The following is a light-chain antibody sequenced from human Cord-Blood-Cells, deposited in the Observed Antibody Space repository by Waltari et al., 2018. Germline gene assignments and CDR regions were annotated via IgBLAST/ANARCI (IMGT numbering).Light chain of an antibody. CDR1: SSDVGGYNY. CDR2: DVS. CDR3: CSYEGSYV. V-gene: IGLV2-11*01. Sequence: QSALTQPRSVSGSPGQSVTIPCTGTSSDVGGYNYVSWYQQHPGKAPKLMIYDVSKRPSGVPDRFSGSKSGNTASLTISGLQAEDEADYYCCSYEGSYVFGTGTKVTVL. J-gene: IGLJ1*01.